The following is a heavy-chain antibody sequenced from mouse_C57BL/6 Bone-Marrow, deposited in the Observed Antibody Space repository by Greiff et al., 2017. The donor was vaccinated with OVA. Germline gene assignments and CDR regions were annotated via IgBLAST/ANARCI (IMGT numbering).Heavy chain of an antibody. CDR3: TRGYSNYYAMDY. J-gene: IGHJ4*01. CDR2: IDPETGGT. D-gene: IGHD2-5*01. Sequence: QVQLKESGAELVRPGASVTLSCKASGYTFTDYEMHWVKQTPVHGLEWLGAIDPETGGTAYNQKFKGKAILTADKSSSTAYMELRSLTSEYSSVYYCTRGYSNYYAMDYWGQGTSVTVSS. CDR1: GYTFTDYE. V-gene: IGHV1-15*01.